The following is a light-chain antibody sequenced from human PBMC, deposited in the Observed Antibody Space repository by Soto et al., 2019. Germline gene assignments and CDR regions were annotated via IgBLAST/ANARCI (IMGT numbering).Light chain of an antibody. V-gene: IGKV3-20*01. J-gene: IGKJ2*01. CDR1: QSISSSY. CDR3: QREGSSPHMYT. CDR2: GAS. Sequence: EIVLTQSPGTLSLSPGERATLSCRASQSISSSYLAWYQQKPGQAPRLLIYGASSRATGIPDRFSGSGSGADFALTISRLEPEDVAVYYCQREGSSPHMYTFGQGTKLEIK.